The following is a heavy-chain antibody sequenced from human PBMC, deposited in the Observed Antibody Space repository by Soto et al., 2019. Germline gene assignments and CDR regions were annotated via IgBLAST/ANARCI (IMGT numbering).Heavy chain of an antibody. D-gene: IGHD2-21*01. CDR3: AGDSDAALNPADCFPSWYGMDV. J-gene: IGHJ6*02. Sequence: QVRLVQSGAEVKEPGASVKVSCKASGYTFIDYYMHWVRQAPGQGLEWVGWINPNNGGTNYAQKFKGRVTMTRDTSISTAYMDLSTLRSDATAVYYRAGDSDAALNPADCFPSWYGMDVWGQGTTVTVSS. CDR2: INPNNGGT. CDR1: GYTFIDYY. V-gene: IGHV1-2*02.